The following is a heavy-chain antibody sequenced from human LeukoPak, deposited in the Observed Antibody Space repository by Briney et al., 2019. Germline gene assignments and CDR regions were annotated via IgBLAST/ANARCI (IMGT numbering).Heavy chain of an antibody. V-gene: IGHV4-59*01. D-gene: IGHD3/OR15-3a*01. CDR1: GGSISNYY. CDR2: IYYSGST. Sequence: SETLSLTCTVSGGSISNYYWSWIRKPPGKGLEWIGYIYYSGSTNYNPSLKSRVTISVDTSKNQFSLKLSSVTAADTAVYYCARVVDKFDYWGQGTLVTVSS. J-gene: IGHJ4*02. CDR3: ARVVDKFDY.